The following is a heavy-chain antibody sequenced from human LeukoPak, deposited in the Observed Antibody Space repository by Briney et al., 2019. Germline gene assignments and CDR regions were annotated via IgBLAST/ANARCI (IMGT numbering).Heavy chain of an antibody. CDR2: ISSTSGTI. V-gene: IGHV3-48*04. J-gene: IGHJ4*02. CDR3: ARDAEYSSSLTG. CDR1: GFSFTSYG. D-gene: IGHD6-13*01. Sequence: SGGSLRLSCTDSGFSFTSYGMNWVRQAPGKGLEWVSYISSTSGTIQYADSVNGRFTISRDNAKNSLYLQIDGLRAEDTAVYYCARDAEYSSSLTGWGQGTLVTVSS.